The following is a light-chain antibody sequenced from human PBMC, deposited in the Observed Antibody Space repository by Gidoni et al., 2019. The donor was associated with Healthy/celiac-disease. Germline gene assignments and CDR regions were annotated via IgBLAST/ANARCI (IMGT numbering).Light chain of an antibody. CDR3: QQYNSYPYT. CDR2: KAS. Sequence: DIQMTQSPSTLSASVGDRVTITCRASQSISSWLAWYQQKPGKAPKLLIYKASSLESGVPSRFSGSGSGTEFTLTISSLQPDDFATYYGQQYNSYPYTFXXXTKLEIK. CDR1: QSISSW. V-gene: IGKV1-5*03. J-gene: IGKJ2*01.